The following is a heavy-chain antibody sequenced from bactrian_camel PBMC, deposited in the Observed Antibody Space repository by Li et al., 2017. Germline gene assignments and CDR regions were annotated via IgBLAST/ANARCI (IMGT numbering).Heavy chain of an antibody. CDR2: ISDDGTE. CDR3: ASLGWGGAHCGVNP. V-gene: IGHV3S53*01. D-gene: IGHD1*01. CDR1: GYTTSSKC. J-gene: IGHJ4*01. Sequence: VQLVESGGSSVQAGGSLRLSCAASGYTTSSKCMGWYRQAPGNECELLSTISDDGTEYYANSAKGRFTISQDSDKNTIYLQINSLRPGDTAVYYCASLGWGGAHCGVNPWGQGTQVTVS.